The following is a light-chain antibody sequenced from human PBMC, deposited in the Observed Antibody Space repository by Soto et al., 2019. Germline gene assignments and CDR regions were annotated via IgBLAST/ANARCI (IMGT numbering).Light chain of an antibody. CDR2: VNSGGSH. J-gene: IGLJ7*01. V-gene: IGLV4-69*01. CDR1: SGHSNYA. CDR3: QTWGTGSAIVV. Sequence: QHVLTQSPSASDSLGASVKLTCTLSSGHSNYAIAWHQQQPEKGPRYLMKVNSGGSHIKGDGIPDRFSGSSSGAERYLFISSLQSEDEADYYCQTWGTGSAIVVFGGGTQLTVL.